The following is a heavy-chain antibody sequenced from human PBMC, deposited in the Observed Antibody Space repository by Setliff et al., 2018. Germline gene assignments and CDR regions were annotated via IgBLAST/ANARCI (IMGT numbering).Heavy chain of an antibody. J-gene: IGHJ2*01. V-gene: IGHV3-21*01. Sequence: GGSLRLSCAASGFTFSRYTINWVRQAPGKGLEWVSSISSSSSYIYYTDSVKGRFAISRDNAKNSLYLQMNSLRAEDTAVYYCARDPPWELRYFDLWGRGTLVTVS. D-gene: IGHD1-26*01. CDR2: ISSSSSYI. CDR1: GFTFSRYT. CDR3: ARDPPWELRYFDL.